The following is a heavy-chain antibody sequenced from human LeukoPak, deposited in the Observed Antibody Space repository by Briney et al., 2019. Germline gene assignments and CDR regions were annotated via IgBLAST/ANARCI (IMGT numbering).Heavy chain of an antibody. CDR3: ARSIVAAALLDY. J-gene: IGHJ4*02. D-gene: IGHD6-13*01. CDR1: GFTVSNNY. Sequence: GGSLRLSCAGSGFTVSNNYMNWVRQAPGKGLEWVSVIYSSGSAYYADSVKGRFTLSRDNSKNTLYLQMNSLRAEDTAVYYCARSIVAAALLDYWGQGTLVTVSS. V-gene: IGHV3-66*01. CDR2: IYSSGSA.